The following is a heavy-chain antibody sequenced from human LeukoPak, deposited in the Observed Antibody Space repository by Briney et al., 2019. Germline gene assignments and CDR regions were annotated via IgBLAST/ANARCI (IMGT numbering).Heavy chain of an antibody. V-gene: IGHV6-1*01. Sequence: SQTLSLTCAISGDSVSSDSAAWNWIRQSPSRGLEWLGKTYYRSKWYNDYAVSVKSRITINPDTSKNQFSLQLISVTPEDTALYYCTRVSTSGTSYYFDYWGQGTLVTVSS. D-gene: IGHD2-2*01. J-gene: IGHJ4*02. CDR2: TYYRSKWYN. CDR1: GDSVSSDSAA. CDR3: TRVSTSGTSYYFDY.